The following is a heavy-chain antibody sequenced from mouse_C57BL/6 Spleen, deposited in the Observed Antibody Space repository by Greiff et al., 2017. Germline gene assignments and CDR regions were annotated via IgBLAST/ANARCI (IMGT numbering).Heavy chain of an antibody. CDR3: ARGSITTVVATGNYYAMDY. CDR1: GFTFSDYG. CDR2: ISSGSSTI. V-gene: IGHV5-17*01. J-gene: IGHJ4*01. Sequence: EVMLVESGGGLVKPGGSLKLSCAASGFTFSDYGMPWVRQAPEKGLEWVAYISSGSSTIYYADTVKGRFTISRDNTKNTLFLQMTRLRSEDTAMYYGARGSITTVVATGNYYAMDYWGQGTSVTVSS. D-gene: IGHD1-1*01.